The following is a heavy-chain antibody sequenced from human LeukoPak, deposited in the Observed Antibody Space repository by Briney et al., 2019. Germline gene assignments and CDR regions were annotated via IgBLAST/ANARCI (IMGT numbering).Heavy chain of an antibody. CDR1: GFTFSDYN. D-gene: IGHD6-13*01. CDR2: ISRSGSTK. J-gene: IGHJ4*02. CDR3: AREEEQQLVPSASNY. V-gene: IGHV3-11*04. Sequence: AGGSLRLSCAASGFTFSDYNMRWIRQAPGKGLEWVSSISRSGSTKYYADSVKGRFTISRDNAKNSLYLQMNSLRAEDTAVYYCAREEEQQLVPSASNYWGQGTLVTVSS.